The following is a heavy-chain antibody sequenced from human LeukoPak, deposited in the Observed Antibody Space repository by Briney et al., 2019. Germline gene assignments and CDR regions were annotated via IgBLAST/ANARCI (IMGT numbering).Heavy chain of an antibody. V-gene: IGHV5-51*01. CDR3: ARQWSSGWSFFDY. D-gene: IGHD6-19*01. Sequence: GESLKISCKGSGYIFTTYWIGWVRQMPGKGLEWMGIIYPGDSGTRYSPSFQGQVTISADKSISTAYLQWSSLKASDTAMYYCARQWSSGWSFFDYWGQGTLVTVSS. CDR2: IYPGDSGT. J-gene: IGHJ4*02. CDR1: GYIFTTYW.